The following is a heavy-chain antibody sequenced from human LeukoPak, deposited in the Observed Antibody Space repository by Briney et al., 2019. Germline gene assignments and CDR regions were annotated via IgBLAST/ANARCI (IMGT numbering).Heavy chain of an antibody. CDR1: GYTFTSYG. D-gene: IGHD4-17*01. J-gene: IGHJ6*02. CDR3: ARVHDDGDPYYYYYYGMDV. CDR2: ISAYNGNT. Sequence: ASVNVSCKASGYTFTSYGISWVRQAPGQGLEWMGWISAYNGNTNYAQKLQGRVTMTTDTSTSTAYMELRSLRSDDTAVYYCARVHDDGDPYYYYYYGMDVWGQGTTVTVSS. V-gene: IGHV1-18*01.